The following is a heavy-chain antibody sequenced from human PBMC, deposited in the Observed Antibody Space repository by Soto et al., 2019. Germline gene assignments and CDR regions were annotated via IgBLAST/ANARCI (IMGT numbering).Heavy chain of an antibody. CDR3: ARDPGCSYGACSRFDY. D-gene: IGHD2-21*01. CDR2: ISSSDNTI. V-gene: IGHV3-48*03. J-gene: IGHJ4*02. CDR1: GFTFSSYE. Sequence: GGSLRLSCAASGFTFSSYEMNWVRQAPGKGLEWISYISSSDNTIYYADSVKGRFTISRDNAKNSLYLQMSSLRAEDTAVYYCARDPGCSYGACSRFDYWGQGTMVTVYS.